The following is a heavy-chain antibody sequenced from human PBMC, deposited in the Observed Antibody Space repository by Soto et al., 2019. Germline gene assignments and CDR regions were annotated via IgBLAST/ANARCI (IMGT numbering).Heavy chain of an antibody. CDR2: IYHSGST. D-gene: IGHD6-13*01. CDR1: GGSISSSNW. J-gene: IGHJ6*02. V-gene: IGHV4-4*02. CDR3: ARGLHGDSSSWYLNYYYYYGMDV. Sequence: EGSSETLSLTCAVSGGSISSSNWWSWVRQPPGKGLEWIGEIYHSGSTNYNPSLKSRVTISVDKSKNQFSLKLSSVTAADTAVYYCARGLHGDSSSWYLNYYYYYGMDVWGQGTTVTVSS.